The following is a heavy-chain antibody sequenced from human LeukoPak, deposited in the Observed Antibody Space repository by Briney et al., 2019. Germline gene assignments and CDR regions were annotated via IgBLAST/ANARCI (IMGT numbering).Heavy chain of an antibody. D-gene: IGHD6-13*01. V-gene: IGHV3-23*01. CDR3: ARDGGIAAAVVFTYYFDY. CDR1: GFTFSSYG. Sequence: QPGGSLRLSCAASGFTFSSYGMNWVRQAPGKGLEWVSAIGGSGDSTYYADSVKGRFTISRDNSKNTLYLQMNSLRAEDTAVYYCARDGGIAAAVVFTYYFDYWGQGTLVAVSS. J-gene: IGHJ4*02. CDR2: IGGSGDST.